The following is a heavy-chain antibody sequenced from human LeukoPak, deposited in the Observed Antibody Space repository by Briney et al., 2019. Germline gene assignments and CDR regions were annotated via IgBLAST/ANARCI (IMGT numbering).Heavy chain of an antibody. CDR2: ISYDGSNK. CDR1: GFTFSSYA. D-gene: IGHD3-10*01. Sequence: GGSLRLSCAASGFTFSSYAMHWVRQAPGKGLEWVAVISYDGSNKYYADSVKGRFTISRDNSKNTLYLQMNSLRAEDTAVYYCAKDRGAMVRGVSSYWGQGTLVTVSS. J-gene: IGHJ4*02. CDR3: AKDRGAMVRGVSSY. V-gene: IGHV3-30*04.